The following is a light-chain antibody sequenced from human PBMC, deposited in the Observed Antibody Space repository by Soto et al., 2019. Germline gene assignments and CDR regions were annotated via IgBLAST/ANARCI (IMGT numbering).Light chain of an antibody. J-gene: IGKJ5*01. CDR2: AAS. V-gene: IGKV1-5*01. CDR1: QSISTW. Sequence: DIQRTQSPCTLSACVVDRVTISFRASQSISTWLAWYQQKPGKAPKLLIYAASTLQSGVPSRFSGSGSGTDFTLTISSLQPEDFATYYCQQLTSYPPITFGQGTRLEI. CDR3: QQLTSYPPIT.